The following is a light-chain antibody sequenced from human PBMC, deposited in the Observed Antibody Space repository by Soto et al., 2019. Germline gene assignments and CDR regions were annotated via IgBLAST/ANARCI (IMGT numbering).Light chain of an antibody. Sequence: EIFMTQSPATLSVSPWERATLSCRASQSVSSNLAWYQQIPGQAPRLLIYDASTRATGIPARFSGSGSGTEFTLTISSLQSEDFAVYYCQQYNKWPPTWTFGQGTKVDI. CDR3: QQYNKWPPTWT. CDR2: DAS. CDR1: QSVSSN. V-gene: IGKV3-15*01. J-gene: IGKJ1*01.